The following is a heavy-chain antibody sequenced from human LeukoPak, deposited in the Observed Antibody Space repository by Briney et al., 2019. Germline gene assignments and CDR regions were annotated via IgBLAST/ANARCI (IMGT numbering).Heavy chain of an antibody. CDR3: ASLSTPTIFGVVNFDY. J-gene: IGHJ4*02. V-gene: IGHV1-2*06. Sequence: ASVKVSCKASGYTFTGYYMHWLRQAPGQGLEWMGRINPNSGGTNYAQKFQGRVTMTRDTSISTAYMELSRLRSDDTAVYYCASLSTPTIFGVVNFDYWGQGTLVTVSS. CDR1: GYTFTGYY. CDR2: INPNSGGT. D-gene: IGHD3-3*01.